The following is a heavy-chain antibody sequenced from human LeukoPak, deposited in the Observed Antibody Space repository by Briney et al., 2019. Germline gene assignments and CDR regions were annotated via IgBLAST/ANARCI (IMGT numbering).Heavy chain of an antibody. D-gene: IGHD1-20*01. CDR3: ARDNPGRYYYYGMDV. Sequence: GESLKISCKGSGYSFTSYWIGWVRQLPGKGLEWMGIIYPGDSDTRYSPSFQGQVTISADKSISTAYLQWSSLKASDTAIYYCARDNPGRYYYYGMDVWGQGTTVTVSS. J-gene: IGHJ6*02. V-gene: IGHV5-51*01. CDR2: IYPGDSDT. CDR1: GYSFTSYW.